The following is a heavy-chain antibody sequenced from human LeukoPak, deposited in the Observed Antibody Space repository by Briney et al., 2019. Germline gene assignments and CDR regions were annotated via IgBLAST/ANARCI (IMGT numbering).Heavy chain of an antibody. Sequence: GGSLRLSCAGSGFTFSSDSMNWVRQAPGKGLEWISYIISNSTIYYADSVKGRFTISRDNAKNSVFLQMNSLKDEDTGVYYCARDFGWRFDYWGQGTVVTVSS. J-gene: IGHJ4*02. D-gene: IGHD3-16*01. V-gene: IGHV3-48*02. CDR1: GFTFSSDS. CDR3: ARDFGWRFDY. CDR2: IISNSTI.